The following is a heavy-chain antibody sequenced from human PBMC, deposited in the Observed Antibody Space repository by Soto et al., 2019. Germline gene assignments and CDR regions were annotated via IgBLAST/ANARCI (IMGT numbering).Heavy chain of an antibody. J-gene: IGHJ4*02. Sequence: ASVKVSCKVSGYTLTELSMHWVRQAPGKGLEWMGGFDPEDGETIYAQKFQGRVTMTEDTSTDTAYMELSSLRSEDTAVYYCATVGGVYDSSGYYYVYWGQGPLVTVSS. D-gene: IGHD3-22*01. CDR2: FDPEDGET. V-gene: IGHV1-24*01. CDR3: ATVGGVYDSSGYYYVY. CDR1: GYTLTELS.